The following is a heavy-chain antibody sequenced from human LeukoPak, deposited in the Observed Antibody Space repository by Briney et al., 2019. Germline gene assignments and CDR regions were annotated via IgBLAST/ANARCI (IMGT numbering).Heavy chain of an antibody. Sequence: GGSLRLSCAASGFTFDDYAMHWVRQAPGQGLEWVSVIIWNSGSIGYVDSVKGRFTISRDNAKNSLYLQMNSLRAEDTALYYCAKDAYSSGWYYYYYGMDVWGQGTTVTVSS. CDR2: IIWNSGSI. CDR1: GFTFDDYA. D-gene: IGHD6-19*01. CDR3: AKDAYSSGWYYYYYGMDV. J-gene: IGHJ6*02. V-gene: IGHV3-9*01.